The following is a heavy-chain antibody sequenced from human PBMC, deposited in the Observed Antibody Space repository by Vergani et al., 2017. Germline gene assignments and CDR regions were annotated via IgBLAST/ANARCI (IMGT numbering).Heavy chain of an antibody. CDR2: IYYSGSA. CDR3: ARDATVAAMHNWFDP. D-gene: IGHD6-19*01. J-gene: IGHJ5*02. Sequence: QLQLQESGPGLVKPSETLSLTCTVSGGPISSSSYYWGWIRQPPGKGLEWIGSIYYSGSAYYNPSRKSRVTIAGDPSKNQFSLKLSSVTAAETAVYYCARDATVAAMHNWFDPWGQGTLVTVSP. CDR1: GGPISSSSYY. V-gene: IGHV4-39*07.